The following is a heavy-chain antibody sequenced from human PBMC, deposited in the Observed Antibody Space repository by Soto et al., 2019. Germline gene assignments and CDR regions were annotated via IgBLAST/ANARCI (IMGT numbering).Heavy chain of an antibody. Sequence: GGSLGLSCAASGFPFTSYTMNWVRQIPGQGLEWVSSIDSSGKFIYYADSMKGRFTISRDDAKKLLFLQKNSLRAEETAVYYCARHQRHDYNYHSSGYWRGAFDGWGQG. J-gene: IGHJ3*01. CDR3: ARHQRHDYNYHSSGYWRGAFDG. V-gene: IGHV3-21*01. CDR2: IDSSGKFI. D-gene: IGHD5-18*01. CDR1: GFPFTSYT.